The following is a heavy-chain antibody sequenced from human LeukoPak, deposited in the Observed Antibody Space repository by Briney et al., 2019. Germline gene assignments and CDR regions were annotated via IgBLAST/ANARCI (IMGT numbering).Heavy chain of an antibody. CDR1: GGSISSYY. V-gene: IGHV4-59*01. J-gene: IGHJ5*02. Sequence: SETLSLTCTVSGGSISSYYWSWIRQPPGKGLEWIGYIYYSGSTNYNPSLKSRVTISVDTSKNQFSLELSSVTAADTAVYYCARELGYCSSTSCYAHWFDPWGQGTLVTVSS. CDR2: IYYSGST. D-gene: IGHD2-2*01. CDR3: ARELGYCSSTSCYAHWFDP.